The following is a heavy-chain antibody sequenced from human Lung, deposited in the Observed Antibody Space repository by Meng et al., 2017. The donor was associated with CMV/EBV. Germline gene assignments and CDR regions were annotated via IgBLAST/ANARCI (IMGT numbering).Heavy chain of an antibody. CDR2: ISTFDGNT. CDR1: GYTFTKLG. Sequence: SGYTFTKLGISWGRQAPGQGPEWMGWISTFDGNTNYAQKVQGRVTLTIDTSTSTVYMELRSLRSDDTAIYYCARDGGESTSWYYWFDPWGQGTLVTVSS. J-gene: IGHJ5*02. V-gene: IGHV1-18*01. CDR3: ARDGGESTSWYYWFDP. D-gene: IGHD6-13*01.